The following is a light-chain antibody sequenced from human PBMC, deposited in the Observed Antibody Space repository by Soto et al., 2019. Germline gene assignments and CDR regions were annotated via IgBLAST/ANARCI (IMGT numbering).Light chain of an antibody. CDR3: QQYGTSLFT. CDR1: QSVSNSY. V-gene: IGKV3-20*01. Sequence: EIVLTQSPGTLSLSPGERATLSCRASQSVSNSYLAWYQQKPGQAPRLLIYGASTRATGIPDRFSGSGSGTDFTLTISGLEPEDFAVYYCQQYGTSLFTFGPGTKVDI. J-gene: IGKJ3*01. CDR2: GAS.